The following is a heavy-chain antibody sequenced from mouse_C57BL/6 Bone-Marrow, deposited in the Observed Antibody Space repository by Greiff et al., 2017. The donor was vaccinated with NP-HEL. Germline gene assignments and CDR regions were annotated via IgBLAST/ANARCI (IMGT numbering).Heavy chain of an antibody. J-gene: IGHJ2*01. Sequence: DVHLVESGGGLVQPGGSLKLSCAASGFTFSDYYMYWVRQTPEKRLEWVAYISNGGGSTYYPDTVKGRFTISRDNAKNTLYLQMSRLKSEDTAMYYCARRGYYGSYFDYWGQGTTLTVSS. D-gene: IGHD1-1*01. V-gene: IGHV5-12*01. CDR1: GFTFSDYY. CDR3: ARRGYYGSYFDY. CDR2: ISNGGGST.